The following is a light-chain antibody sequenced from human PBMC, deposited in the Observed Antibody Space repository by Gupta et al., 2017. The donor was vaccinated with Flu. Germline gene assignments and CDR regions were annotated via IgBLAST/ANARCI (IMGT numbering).Light chain of an antibody. CDR2: GAS. J-gene: IGKJ4*01. CDR1: QSVSSSY. CDR3: QQYGSSPT. Sequence: EIVLTQSPGTLSLSPGERATLSCRASQSVSSSYLAWYQQTPGQAPRLLSYGASSRATGIPDRFSGSGSGTDFTLTISRLGPEDFAVYYCQQYGSSPTFGGGTKVEIK. V-gene: IGKV3-20*01.